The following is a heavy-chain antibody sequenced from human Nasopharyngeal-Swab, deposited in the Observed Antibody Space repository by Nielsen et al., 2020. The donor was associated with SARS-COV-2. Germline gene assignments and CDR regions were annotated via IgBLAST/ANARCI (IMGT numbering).Heavy chain of an antibody. V-gene: IGHV3-30-3*01. D-gene: IGHD2-2*01. CDR3: ARDPPTSPYYYYYYMDV. CDR2: ISYDGSNK. Sequence: GESLKISCAASGFTFSSYAMHWVRQAPGKGLEWVAVISYDGSNKYYADSVKGRFTISRDNSKNTLYLQMNSLRAEDTAVYYCARDPPTSPYYYYYYMDVWGKGTTVTVSS. J-gene: IGHJ6*03. CDR1: GFTFSSYA.